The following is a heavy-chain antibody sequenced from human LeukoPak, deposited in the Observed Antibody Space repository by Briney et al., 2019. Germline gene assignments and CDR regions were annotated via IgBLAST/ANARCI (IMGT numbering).Heavy chain of an antibody. CDR1: GFIFSSYG. J-gene: IGHJ4*02. CDR3: AKHDSSPDF. CDR2: IRSDGSDK. V-gene: IGHV3-30*02. Sequence: GGSLRLSCAASGFIFSSYGMHWVRQPPGKGLEWVAFIRSDGSDKYYAASVKGRFTISRDNSKNTLWLQMNSLRAEDTAVYYCAKHDSSPDFWGRGTLVTVSS. D-gene: IGHD3-22*01.